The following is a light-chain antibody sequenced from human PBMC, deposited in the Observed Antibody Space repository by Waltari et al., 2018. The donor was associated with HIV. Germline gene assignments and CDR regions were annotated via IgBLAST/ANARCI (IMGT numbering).Light chain of an antibody. CDR1: SSDVGGYKS. CDR2: EVS. CDR3: SSYAGSNNVV. Sequence: QSALTQPPSASGSPGQSVTTSCPGTSSDVGGYKSLSWYQQHPGTAPQVMIYEVSKRPSGVPDRFSGSKSGNTASLTVSGLQAEDEADYYCSSYAGSNNVVFGGGTKLTVL. V-gene: IGLV2-8*01. J-gene: IGLJ2*01.